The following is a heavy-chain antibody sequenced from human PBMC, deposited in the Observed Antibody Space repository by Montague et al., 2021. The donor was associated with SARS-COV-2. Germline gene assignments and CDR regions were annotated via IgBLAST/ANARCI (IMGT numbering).Heavy chain of an antibody. V-gene: IGHV4-34*01. J-gene: IGHJ4*02. D-gene: IGHD4-23*01. Sequence: SETLSLTCAVYGGSSSNYYWSWIRQSPGKGLEWVGGINHSGYTDYNPSLESRLTISLDTPKKQFSLKMTSVTAADTAVYYCASGPRVSFGNWDYWGQGTLVSVAS. CDR3: ASGPRVSFGNWDY. CDR1: GGSSSNYY. CDR2: INHSGYT.